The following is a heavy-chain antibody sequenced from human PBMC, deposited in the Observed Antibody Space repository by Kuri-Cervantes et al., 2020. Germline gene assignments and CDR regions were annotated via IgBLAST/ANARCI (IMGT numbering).Heavy chain of an antibody. D-gene: IGHD6-25*01. V-gene: IGHV3-21*05. J-gene: IGHJ4*02. CDR1: GFSFNNYA. Sequence: GESLKISCVASGFSFNNYAFYWVRQAPGKGLEWVSYISITSTYIYYTDSVKGRFTISRDNAKGSVYLQMNSLRAEDTAVYYCARESGSSEYWGQGTLVTVSS. CDR3: ARESGSSEY. CDR2: ISITSTYI.